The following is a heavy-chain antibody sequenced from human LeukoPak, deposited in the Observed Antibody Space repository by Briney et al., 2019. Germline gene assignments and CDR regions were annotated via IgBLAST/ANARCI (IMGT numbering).Heavy chain of an antibody. CDR3: ATDLISLTDNY. CDR1: GFTFSSYA. J-gene: IGHJ4*02. Sequence: GGSLRLSCAASGFTFSSYAMSWVRQAPGKGLEWVSAISGSGGSTYYAVSGKGRFTISIDNSKNTLYIQMNSLRAEDKAVYSCATDLISLTDNYWGQGTLVTVSS. CDR2: ISGSGGST. D-gene: IGHD3-16*02. V-gene: IGHV3-23*01.